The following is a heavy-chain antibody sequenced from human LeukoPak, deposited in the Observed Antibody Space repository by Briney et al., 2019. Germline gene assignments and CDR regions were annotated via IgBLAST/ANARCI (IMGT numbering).Heavy chain of an antibody. CDR1: GFTFSSYS. CDR3: ARDEVSYGSGSSLDY. J-gene: IGHJ4*02. D-gene: IGHD3-10*01. Sequence: GGSLRLSCAASGFTFSSYSMNWVRQAPGKGLEWVSYISSSSSTMYYADSVKGRSTISRDNAKNSLYLQMNSLRAEDTAVYYCARDEVSYGSGSSLDYWGQGTLVTVSS. CDR2: ISSSSSTM. V-gene: IGHV3-48*01.